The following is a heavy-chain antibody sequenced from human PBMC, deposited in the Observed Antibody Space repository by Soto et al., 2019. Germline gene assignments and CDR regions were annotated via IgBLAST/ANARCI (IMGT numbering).Heavy chain of an antibody. CDR1: GFTFSSYG. CDR2: IWYDGSNK. D-gene: IGHD3-10*01. V-gene: IGHV3-33*06. CDR3: AKNSMGSTIEDAIDY. Sequence: GGSLRLSCAASGFTFSSYGMHWVRQAPGKGLEWVAVIWYDGSNKYYADSVKGRFTISRDNSKNTLYLQMNSLRAEDTAVYYCAKNSMGSTIEDAIDYWGQGTLVTVSS. J-gene: IGHJ4*02.